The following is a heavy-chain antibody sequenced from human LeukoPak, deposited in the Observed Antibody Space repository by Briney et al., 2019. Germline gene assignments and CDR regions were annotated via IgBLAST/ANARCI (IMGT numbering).Heavy chain of an antibody. J-gene: IGHJ5*02. CDR1: GYTFTYYY. CDR3: ARSDSYTWFDP. CDR2: INPDSGDT. V-gene: IGHV1-2*02. D-gene: IGHD2-15*01. Sequence: ASVKVSCKASGYTFTYYYVHWMRQAPGQGLEWMGWINPDSGDTSYAQKFQGRVTMTRDTSISTVYVELSRLRSDDTAVYYCARSDSYTWFDPWGQGTLVTVSS.